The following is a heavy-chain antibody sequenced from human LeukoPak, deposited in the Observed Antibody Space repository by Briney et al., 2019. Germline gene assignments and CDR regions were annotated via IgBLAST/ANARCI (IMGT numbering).Heavy chain of an antibody. J-gene: IGHJ5*02. CDR2: MYYSGST. D-gene: IGHD3-22*01. Sequence: SETLSLTCTVSGGSISSGDYYWSWIRHPPGKGLEWIGYMYYSGSTYYNPSLKSRVTISVDTSKNQFSLKLSSVTAADTAVYYCARPYYYDSRIDPWGQGTLVTVSS. V-gene: IGHV4-30-4*01. CDR1: GGSISSGDYY. CDR3: ARPYYYDSRIDP.